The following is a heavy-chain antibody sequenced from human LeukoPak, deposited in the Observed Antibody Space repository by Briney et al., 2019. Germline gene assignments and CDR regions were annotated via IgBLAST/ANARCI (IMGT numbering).Heavy chain of an antibody. D-gene: IGHD3-22*01. CDR2: INSDGRST. V-gene: IGHV3-74*01. CDR3: AREYYYDNYFDY. CDR1: GFTYSSYW. Sequence: PGGSLRFSCAVSGFTYSSYWMHWVRQAPGKGLVWVSRINSDGRSTTYADSVKGRFTISRDNAKNTLYLQMNSLRAEDTAVYYCAREYYYDNYFDYWGQGTLVTVSS. J-gene: IGHJ4*02.